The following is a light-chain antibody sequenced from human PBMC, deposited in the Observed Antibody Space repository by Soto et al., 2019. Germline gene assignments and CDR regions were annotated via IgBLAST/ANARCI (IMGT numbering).Light chain of an antibody. Sequence: SVLTQPPSASGTPGQRVTISCSGSSSNIGSKYVYWYQQLPGTAPKLLIYRTDQRPSGVPDRFSGSKSGTSASLAISGRRSEDEADYYCAAWDGSLSGWVFGGGTKVTVL. CDR3: AAWDGSLSGWV. J-gene: IGLJ3*02. CDR1: SSNIGSKY. CDR2: RTD. V-gene: IGLV1-47*01.